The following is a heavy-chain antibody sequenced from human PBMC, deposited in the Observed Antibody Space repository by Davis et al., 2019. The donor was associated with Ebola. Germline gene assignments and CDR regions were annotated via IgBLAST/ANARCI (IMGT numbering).Heavy chain of an antibody. J-gene: IGHJ5*02. CDR1: GGSFSGYY. CDR3: ARKYYDFWSGYIRMNWFDP. CDR2: INHSGST. V-gene: IGHV4-34*01. D-gene: IGHD3-3*01. Sequence: MPGGSLRLSCAVYGGSFSGYYWSWIRQPPGKGLEWIGEINHSGSTNYNPSLKSRVTISVDTSKNQFSLKLSSVTAADTAVYYCARKYYDFWSGYIRMNWFDPWGQGTLVTVSS.